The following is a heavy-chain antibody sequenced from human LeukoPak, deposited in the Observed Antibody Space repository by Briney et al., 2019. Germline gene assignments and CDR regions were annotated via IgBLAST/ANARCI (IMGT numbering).Heavy chain of an antibody. V-gene: IGHV3-30-3*01. CDR1: GFTFSSYA. CDR3: ARDRNRHFDY. J-gene: IGHJ4*02. CDR2: ISYDGSNK. Sequence: GGSLRLSCAASGFTFSSYAMHWVRQAPGKGLEWVAVISYDGSNKYYADSVKGRFTISRDNSKNTLYLQMNSLKAEDTAVYYCARDRNRHFDYWGQGTLVTVSS. D-gene: IGHD1-14*01.